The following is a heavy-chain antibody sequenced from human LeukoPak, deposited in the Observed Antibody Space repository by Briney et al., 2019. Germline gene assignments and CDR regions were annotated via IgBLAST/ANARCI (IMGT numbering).Heavy chain of an antibody. CDR2: IIPIIGIA. CDR1: GGTFTSYG. D-gene: IGHD1-1*01. V-gene: IGHV1-69*04. J-gene: IGHJ4*02. CDR3: ARLGWVQLERRYFDY. Sequence: SVTVSCKDSGGTFTSYGMSWVRQAHGQGVEWMGRIIPIIGIANYAQKFQGRVTITADKSTNTAYMELSSLRSEDTAVYYCARLGWVQLERRYFDYWGQGTLVTVSS.